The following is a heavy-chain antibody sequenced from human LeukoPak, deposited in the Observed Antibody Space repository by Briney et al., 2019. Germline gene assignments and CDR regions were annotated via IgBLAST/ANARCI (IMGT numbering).Heavy chain of an antibody. CDR1: GFTFSSYS. J-gene: IGHJ4*02. CDR2: ISSSSSYI. V-gene: IGHV3-21*04. CDR3: ARSSANWPFDY. D-gene: IGHD1-1*01. Sequence: GGSLRLSCAASGFTFSSYSMNWVRQAPGKGLEWVSSISSSSSYIYYADSVKGRFTISRDNAKNSLYLQMNSLKTEDTAVYYCARSSANWPFDYWGQGTLVTVSS.